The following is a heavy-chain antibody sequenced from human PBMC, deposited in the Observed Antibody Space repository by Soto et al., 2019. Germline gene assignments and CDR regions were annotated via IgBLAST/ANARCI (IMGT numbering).Heavy chain of an antibody. V-gene: IGHV5-51*01. Sequence: GESLKISCKGSGYSFTSYWIGWVRQMPGKGLEWMGIIYPGDSDTRYSPSFQGQVTISADKSISTAYLQWSSLKASDTAMYYCARRGGYCSFGSCYGLWTGFDYWCPGTLVTVSS. CDR3: ARRGGYCSFGSCYGLWTGFDY. CDR1: GYSFTSYW. D-gene: IGHD2-15*01. J-gene: IGHJ4*02. CDR2: IYPGDSDT.